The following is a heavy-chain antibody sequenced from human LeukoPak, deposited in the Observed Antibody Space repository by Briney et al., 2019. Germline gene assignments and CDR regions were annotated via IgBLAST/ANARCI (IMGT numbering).Heavy chain of an antibody. CDR1: GSSISSGGYY. V-gene: IGHV4-31*03. Sequence: PSETLSLTCTVSGSSISSGGYYWSWIRQHPGKGLEWIGYIYYSGSTYYNPSLKSRVTISVDTSKNQFSLKLSSVTAADTAVYYCARGTWLPLYYFDYWGQGTLVTVSS. J-gene: IGHJ4*02. CDR3: ARGTWLPLYYFDY. D-gene: IGHD3-22*01. CDR2: IYYSGST.